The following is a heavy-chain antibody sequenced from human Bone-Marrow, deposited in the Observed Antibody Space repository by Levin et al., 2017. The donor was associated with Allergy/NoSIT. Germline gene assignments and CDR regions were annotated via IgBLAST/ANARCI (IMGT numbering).Heavy chain of an antibody. CDR1: GGSISSSSYH. J-gene: IGHJ4*02. CDR2: IYYSGNT. V-gene: IGHV4-39*07. Sequence: ESLKISCTVSGGSISSSSYHWGWIRQPPGKGLEWIGSIYYSGNTYYNTSLRSRVTISVDTSKNQFSLKLSPATAADTAVYYCATLGSYYYDSSGYAWGQGTLVTVSS. CDR3: ATLGSYYYDSSGYA. D-gene: IGHD3-22*01.